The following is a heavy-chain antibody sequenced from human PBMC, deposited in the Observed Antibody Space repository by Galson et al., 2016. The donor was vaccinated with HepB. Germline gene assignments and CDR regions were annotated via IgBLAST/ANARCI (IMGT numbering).Heavy chain of an antibody. V-gene: IGHV2-5*02. D-gene: IGHD3-9*01. CDR1: GFSLSTDEMG. J-gene: IGHJ3*02. Sequence: PALVKPTQTLTLTCNFSGFSLSTDEMGVGWIRQPPGKALEWLAVIHWDDDKRYSPSLKSRLTITKDTSKNQVVLTMTNMDPEDTATYYCAQSYDTDWYYAFEIWGQGTMVTVSS. CDR2: IHWDDDK. CDR3: AQSYDTDWYYAFEI.